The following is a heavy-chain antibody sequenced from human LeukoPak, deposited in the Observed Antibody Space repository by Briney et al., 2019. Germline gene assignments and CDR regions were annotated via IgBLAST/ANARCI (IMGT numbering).Heavy chain of an antibody. CDR3: AGTTYYYDSSGYYPGY. J-gene: IGHJ4*02. Sequence: SETLSLTRTVSGGSISSYYWSWIRQPPGKGLEWIGYIYYSGSTNYNPSLKSRVTISVDTSKNQFSLKPSSVTAADTAVYYCAGTTYYYDSSGYYPGYWGQGTLVTVSS. D-gene: IGHD3-22*01. V-gene: IGHV4-59*01. CDR2: IYYSGST. CDR1: GGSISSYY.